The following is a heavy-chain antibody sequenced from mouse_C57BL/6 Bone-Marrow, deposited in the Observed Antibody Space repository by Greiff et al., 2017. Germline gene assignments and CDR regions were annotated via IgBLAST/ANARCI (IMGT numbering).Heavy chain of an antibody. V-gene: IGHV5-2*03. J-gene: IGHJ1*03. Sequence: EVKLVASGGGLVQPGESLKLSCESNEYDFPSHDMSWVRKTPETRLELVAAINSDGGSTYYPDTMERRFIISRDNTKKPLYLQMSSLRSEDTALYYCARADGYYWYFDVWGTGTTVTVSS. CDR3: ARADGYYWYFDV. CDR1: EYDFPSHD. D-gene: IGHD2-3*01. CDR2: INSDGGST.